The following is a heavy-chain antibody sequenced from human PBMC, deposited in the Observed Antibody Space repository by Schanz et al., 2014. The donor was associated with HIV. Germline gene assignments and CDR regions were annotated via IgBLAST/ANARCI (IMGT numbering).Heavy chain of an antibody. Sequence: QVQLQESGPGLVKPSETLSLTCTVSGGSISSYYWSWIRQPPGKGLEWIGYIYYSGSTNYNPSLKSRVTISVDTSKNQFSLKLSSVTAADTAVYYCARVGYGGNPDWFDPWGQGTLVTVSS. J-gene: IGHJ5*02. V-gene: IGHV4-59*01. CDR3: ARVGYGGNPDWFDP. D-gene: IGHD2-15*01. CDR2: IYYSGST. CDR1: GGSISSYY.